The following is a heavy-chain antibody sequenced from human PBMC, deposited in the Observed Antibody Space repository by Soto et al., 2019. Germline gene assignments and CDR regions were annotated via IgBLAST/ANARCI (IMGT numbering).Heavy chain of an antibody. Sequence: ASVKVSCKASGYTFTSYGISWVRQAPGQGLEWMGWISAYNGNTNYAQKLQGRVTMTTDTSTSTAYMELRSLRSDDTAVYYCARGIAAAGDNWFEPWGQGTLVTVSS. D-gene: IGHD6-13*01. CDR2: ISAYNGNT. V-gene: IGHV1-18*01. J-gene: IGHJ5*02. CDR3: ARGIAAAGDNWFEP. CDR1: GYTFTSYG.